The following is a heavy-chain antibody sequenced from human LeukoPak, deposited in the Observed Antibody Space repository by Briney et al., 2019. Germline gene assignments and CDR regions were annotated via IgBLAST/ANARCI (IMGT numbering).Heavy chain of an antibody. Sequence: SETLSPTCTVSGASISSDYWSWIRQPPGKGLEWIGYIYYSGRTKYNPSLKSRVTISLDTSKNQFSLKLSSVTAVDTAVYYCAVGYNYGYLDYWGQGTLVTVSS. D-gene: IGHD5-18*01. V-gene: IGHV4-59*01. J-gene: IGHJ4*02. CDR2: IYYSGRT. CDR1: GASISSDY. CDR3: AVGYNYGYLDY.